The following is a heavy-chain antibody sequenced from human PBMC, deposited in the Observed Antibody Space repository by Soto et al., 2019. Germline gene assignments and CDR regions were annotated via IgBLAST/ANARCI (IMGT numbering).Heavy chain of an antibody. Sequence: GGSLRLSCAASGFTFDDYAMHWVRQAPGKGLEWVSGISWNSGSIGYADSVKGRFTISRDNAKNSLYLQMNSLRAEDTALYYCAKDRGVRYFDWSFDYWGQGTLVTVSS. J-gene: IGHJ4*02. CDR3: AKDRGVRYFDWSFDY. CDR1: GFTFDDYA. D-gene: IGHD3-9*01. CDR2: ISWNSGSI. V-gene: IGHV3-9*01.